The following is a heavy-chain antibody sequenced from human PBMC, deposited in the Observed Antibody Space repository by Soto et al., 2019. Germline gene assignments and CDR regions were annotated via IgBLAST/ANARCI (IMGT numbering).Heavy chain of an antibody. CDR2: IIPIFGTA. CDR3: ARESHYYDSSGYYYSSDY. J-gene: IGHJ4*02. Sequence: GASVKVSCKASGGTFSSYAISWVRQAPGQGLEWMGGIIPIFGTANYAQKFQGRVTITADESTSTAYMELSSLRSEDTAVYYCARESHYYDSSGYYYSSDYWGQGTLVTVSS. V-gene: IGHV1-69*13. CDR1: GGTFSSYA. D-gene: IGHD3-22*01.